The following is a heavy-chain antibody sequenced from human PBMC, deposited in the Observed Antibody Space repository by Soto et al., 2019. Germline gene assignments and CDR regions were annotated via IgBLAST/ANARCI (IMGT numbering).Heavy chain of an antibody. J-gene: IGHJ4*02. V-gene: IGHV3-21*01. Sequence: EVQLVESGGGLVKPGGSLRLSCAASGFTFSSYSMNWVRQAPGKGLEWVSSISSSSSYIYYADSVKGRFTISRDNAKHSLYLQMNSLRAEDTAVYYCARRIAVAGNLDYWGQGTLVTVAS. CDR3: ARRIAVAGNLDY. CDR2: ISSSSSYI. CDR1: GFTFSSYS. D-gene: IGHD6-19*01.